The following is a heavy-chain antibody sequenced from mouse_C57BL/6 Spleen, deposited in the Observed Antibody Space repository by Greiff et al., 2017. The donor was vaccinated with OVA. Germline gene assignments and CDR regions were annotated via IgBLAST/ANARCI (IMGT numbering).Heavy chain of an antibody. V-gene: IGHV1-59*01. D-gene: IGHD1-1*01. J-gene: IGHJ3*01. CDR1: GYTFTSYW. CDR2: IDPSDSYT. CDR3: ARSFTTVVATRAWFAY. Sequence: VKLQESGAELVRPGTSVKLSCKASGYTFTSYWMHWVKQRPGQGLEWIGVIDPSDSYTNYNQKFKGKATLTVDTSSSTAYMQLSSLTSEDSAVYYCARSFTTVVATRAWFAYWGQGTLVTVSA.